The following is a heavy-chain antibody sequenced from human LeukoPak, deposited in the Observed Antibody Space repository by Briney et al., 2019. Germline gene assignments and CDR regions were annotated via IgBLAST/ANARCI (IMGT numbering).Heavy chain of an antibody. CDR1: GFTFDDYA. Sequence: PGGSLRLSCAASGFTFDDYAMHWVRQAPGKGLEWVSGISWNSGSIGYADSVKGRFTISRDNAKNSLYLQMNSLRAEDTALHYCAKGLTVTTAFFDYWGQGTLVTVSS. D-gene: IGHD4-17*01. CDR2: ISWNSGSI. V-gene: IGHV3-9*01. CDR3: AKGLTVTTAFFDY. J-gene: IGHJ4*02.